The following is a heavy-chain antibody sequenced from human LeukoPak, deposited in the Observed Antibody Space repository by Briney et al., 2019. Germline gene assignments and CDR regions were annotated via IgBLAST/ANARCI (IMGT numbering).Heavy chain of an antibody. V-gene: IGHV1-46*01. J-gene: IGHJ4*02. D-gene: IGHD4-11*01. CDR1: GYTFTSYY. CDR2: INPSGGST. Sequence: AASVKVSCKASGYTFTSYYMHWVRQAPGQGLEWMGIINPSGGSTSYAQKFQGRVTMTRDTSTSTVYMELSSLRSEDPAVYYCASVAATVTSYDYWGQGTLVTVSS. CDR3: ASVAATVTSYDY.